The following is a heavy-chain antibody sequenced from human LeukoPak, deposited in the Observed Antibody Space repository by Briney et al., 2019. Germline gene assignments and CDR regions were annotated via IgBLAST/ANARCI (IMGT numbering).Heavy chain of an antibody. Sequence: PSETLSLTCTVSGGSISSSSYYWGWIRQPPGKGLEWIGSIYYSGSTYYNPSLKSRVTISVDTSKNQFSLKLSSVTAADTAVYYCARQGPIRYYYGSSGAPYFDYWGQGTLVTVSS. J-gene: IGHJ4*02. D-gene: IGHD3-22*01. CDR2: IYYSGST. CDR1: GGSISSSSYY. V-gene: IGHV4-39*01. CDR3: ARQGPIRYYYGSSGAPYFDY.